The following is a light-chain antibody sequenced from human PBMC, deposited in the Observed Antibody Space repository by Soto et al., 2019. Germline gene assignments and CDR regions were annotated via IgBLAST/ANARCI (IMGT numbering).Light chain of an antibody. V-gene: IGKV3-15*01. J-gene: IGKJ1*01. CDR2: GAS. CDR3: QQYNNWPLWT. CDR1: QSVNSN. Sequence: EIVLTQSPGTLSLSPGERATLSCRASQSVNSNYLAWYQQKPGQAPRLLIYGASTRATGIPARFSGSGSGTEFTLTISSLQSEDFAVYYCQQYNNWPLWTFGQGTKVDIK.